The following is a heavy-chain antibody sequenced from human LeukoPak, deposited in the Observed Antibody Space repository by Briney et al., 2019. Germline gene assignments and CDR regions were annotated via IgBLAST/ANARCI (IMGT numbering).Heavy chain of an antibody. CDR2: IIPIFGTA. J-gene: IGHJ6*03. V-gene: IGHV1-69*13. D-gene: IGHD4-23*01. CDR3: ARAGDTVVTHDYYYYMDV. CDR1: GGTFSSYA. Sequence: GASVKVSCKASGGTFSSYAISWVRQAPGQGLEWMGGIIPIFGTANYAQKFQGRVTITADESTSTAYMELSSLRSEDTAVYYCARAGDTVVTHDYYYYMDVWGKGATVTISS.